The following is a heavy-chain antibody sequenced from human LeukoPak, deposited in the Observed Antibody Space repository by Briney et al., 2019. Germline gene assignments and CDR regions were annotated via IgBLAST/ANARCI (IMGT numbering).Heavy chain of an antibody. D-gene: IGHD3-10*01. CDR2: INTSGST. Sequence: SETLSLTCIVSGGSISNYYWSWIRQPAGKGLEWIGRINTSGSTNCNPSLKSRVTMSVDTSKNQFSLKLTSVIAADTAVYYCARDIGDYYGSGSYWLLWGQGTLVTVAS. V-gene: IGHV4-4*07. CDR3: ARDIGDYYGSGSYWLL. J-gene: IGHJ4*02. CDR1: GGSISNYY.